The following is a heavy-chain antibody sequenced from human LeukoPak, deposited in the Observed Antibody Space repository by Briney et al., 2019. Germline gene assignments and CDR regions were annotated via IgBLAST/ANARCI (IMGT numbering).Heavy chain of an antibody. CDR2: INPSGGST. Sequence: ASVKVSCKASGYTFNDYYIHWVRQAPGQGLEWMGIINPSGGSTSYAQKFQGRVTMTRDTSTSTVYMELSSLRSEDTAVYYCARAGSGSYGYWGQGTLVTVSS. V-gene: IGHV1-46*02. CDR3: ARAGSGSYGY. CDR1: GYTFNDYY. D-gene: IGHD1-26*01. J-gene: IGHJ4*02.